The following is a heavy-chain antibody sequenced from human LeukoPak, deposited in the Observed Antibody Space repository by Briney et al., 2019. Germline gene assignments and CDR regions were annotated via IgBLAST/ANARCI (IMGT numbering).Heavy chain of an antibody. CDR1: GGSISSYY. V-gene: IGHV4-59*12. CDR3: ARGSGQLVPY. J-gene: IGHJ4*02. Sequence: SETLSLTCTVSGGSISSYYWSWIRQPPGKGLEWIGYIYHSGSTYYNPSLKSRVTISVDRSKNQFSLKLSSVTAADTAVYYCARGSGQLVPYWGQGTLVTVSS. CDR2: IYHSGST. D-gene: IGHD6-13*01.